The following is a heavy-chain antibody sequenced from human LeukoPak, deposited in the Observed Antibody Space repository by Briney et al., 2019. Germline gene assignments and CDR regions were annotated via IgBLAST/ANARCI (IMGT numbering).Heavy chain of an antibody. Sequence: ASVKVSCKASGYTFTSYYMHWVRQAPGQGLEWMGMINPSGGSTRYAQKFQGRVTMTRDTSTSTVYMELRSLRADDTAVYYCARMRRDYSSTSSYYYYYYYMDVWGKGTTVTVSS. CDR1: GYTFTSYY. J-gene: IGHJ6*03. D-gene: IGHD2-2*01. CDR3: ARMRRDYSSTSSYYYYYYYMDV. CDR2: INPSGGST. V-gene: IGHV1-46*01.